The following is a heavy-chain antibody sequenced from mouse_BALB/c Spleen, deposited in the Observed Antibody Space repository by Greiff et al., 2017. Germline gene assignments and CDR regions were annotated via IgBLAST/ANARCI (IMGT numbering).Heavy chain of an antibody. D-gene: IGHD2-1*01. V-gene: IGHV5-9-3*01. CDR1: GFTFSSYA. CDR3: ARRGDGNDWYFDV. J-gene: IGHJ1*01. Sequence: EVKLVESGGGLVKPGGSLKLSCAASGFTFSSYAMSWVRQTPVKRLEWVATISSGGSYTYYPDSVKGRFTISRDNAKNTLYLQVSSLRSEDTAMYYCARRGDGNDWYFDVWGEGTTVTVSA. CDR2: ISSGGSYT.